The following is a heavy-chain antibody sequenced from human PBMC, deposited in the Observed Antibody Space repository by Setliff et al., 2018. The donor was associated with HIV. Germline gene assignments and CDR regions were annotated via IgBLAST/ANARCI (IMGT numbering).Heavy chain of an antibody. Sequence: GGSLRLSCVASGFIFNNYAMTWVRQAPGKGLEWVSVIYSGDGTSYYADSVKGRFAIFRDNSRNTLYLQMNSLRAEDTATYYCVKGGDYTNPFDYWGHGTLVTVSS. CDR2: IYSGDGTS. CDR3: VKGGDYTNPFDY. J-gene: IGHJ4*01. V-gene: IGHV3-23*03. D-gene: IGHD4-4*01. CDR1: GFIFNNYA.